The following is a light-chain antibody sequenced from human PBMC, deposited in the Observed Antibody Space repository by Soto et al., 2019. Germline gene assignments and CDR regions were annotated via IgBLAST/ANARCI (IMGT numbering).Light chain of an antibody. V-gene: IGKV3-15*01. CDR2: GAS. CDR3: QQYNDWPRT. CDR1: QSVSSN. Sequence: EIVMTQSPATLSVSLGESATLSCRASQSVSSNLAWYQQKPGQAPRVLIYGASTRAAGIPARFSGSGSGTEFTLTISSLQSEDFAVYYCQQYNDWPRTFGQGTKVEIK. J-gene: IGKJ1*01.